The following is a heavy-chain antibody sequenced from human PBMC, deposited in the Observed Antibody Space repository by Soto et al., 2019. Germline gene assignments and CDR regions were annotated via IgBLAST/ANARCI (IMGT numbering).Heavy chain of an antibody. D-gene: IGHD4-17*01. Sequence: QVQLVQSGAEVKKPGSSVKVSCKASGGTFSSYTISWVRQAPGPGLEWMGKIIPLLGIANYAQEFQGRVTITADKSASTAYMELISLRSEDTAVYYCAKGGYGDYAGLGDWGKGTLVTVSS. V-gene: IGHV1-69*02. CDR1: GGTFSSYT. CDR3: AKGGYGDYAGLGD. J-gene: IGHJ4*02. CDR2: IIPLLGIA.